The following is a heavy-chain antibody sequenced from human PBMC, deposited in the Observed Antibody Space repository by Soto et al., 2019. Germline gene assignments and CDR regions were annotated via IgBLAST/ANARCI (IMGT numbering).Heavy chain of an antibody. Sequence: SVTLSLTCTVSCGTIGGVGDYWSWIRQHPGKGLEWIGYIYYSGSTYYNPSLKSRVTISVDTSKNQFSLKLSSVTAADTAVYYCARDRWGDGDYDYSYMDVWGKGTTVTVSS. D-gene: IGHD4-17*01. CDR1: CGTIGGVGDY. J-gene: IGHJ6*03. CDR3: ARDRWGDGDYDYSYMDV. CDR2: IYYSGST. V-gene: IGHV4-31*03.